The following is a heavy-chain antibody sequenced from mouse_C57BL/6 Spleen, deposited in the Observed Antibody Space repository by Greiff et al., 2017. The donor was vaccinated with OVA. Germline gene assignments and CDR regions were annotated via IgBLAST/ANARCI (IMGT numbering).Heavy chain of an antibody. CDR3: ARRDYYGSSYATDY. D-gene: IGHD1-1*01. CDR2: IYPRDGST. J-gene: IGHJ2*01. Sequence: QVQLQESGPELVKPGASVKLSCKASGYTFTSYDIHWVKQRPGQGLEWIGWIYPRDGSTKYNEKFKGKATLTVDTSSSTAYMELHSLPSEDSAVYFCARRDYYGSSYATDYWGQGTTLTVSS. V-gene: IGHV1-85*01. CDR1: GYTFTSYD.